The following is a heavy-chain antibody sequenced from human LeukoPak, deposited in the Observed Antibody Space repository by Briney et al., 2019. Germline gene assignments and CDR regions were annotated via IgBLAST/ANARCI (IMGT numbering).Heavy chain of an antibody. CDR1: GYTFTRYG. CDR2: ISAYNGNT. V-gene: IGHV1-18*01. D-gene: IGHD3-9*01. Sequence: GASVKVSCKASGYTFTRYGISWVRQAPGQGLEWMGWISAYNGNTNYAQKLQGRVTMTTDTSTSTAYMELRSLRSDDTAVYYCARGGYDILTGYPYYFDYWGQGTLVTVSS. CDR3: ARGGYDILTGYPYYFDY. J-gene: IGHJ4*02.